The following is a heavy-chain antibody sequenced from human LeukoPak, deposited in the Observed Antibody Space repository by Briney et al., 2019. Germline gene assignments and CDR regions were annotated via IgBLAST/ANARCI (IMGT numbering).Heavy chain of an antibody. V-gene: IGHV4-39*07. D-gene: IGHD6-13*01. J-gene: IGHJ6*03. CDR3: ARDLAAAGYYYYMDV. CDR1: GGPISSSSYY. Sequence: SETLSLTCTVSGGPISSSSYYWDWIRQPPGKGLEWIASIYYSGSTYYNPSLKSRLTISVDTSKNQFSLKLSSVTAADTAVYYCARDLAAAGYYYYMDVWGKGTTVTVSS. CDR2: IYYSGST.